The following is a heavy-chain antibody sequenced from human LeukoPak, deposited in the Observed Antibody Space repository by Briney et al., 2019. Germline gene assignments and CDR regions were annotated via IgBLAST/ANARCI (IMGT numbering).Heavy chain of an antibody. CDR3: ASIYDFWSGYSVDY. CDR1: GFTFSSYS. D-gene: IGHD3-3*01. Sequence: GGSLRLSCAASGFTFSSYSMNWVRQAPGKGLEWVSSISSSSSYIYYADSVKGRFTISRDNAKNSLYLQMNTLRAEDTAVYYCASIYDFWSGYSVDYWGQGTLVTVSS. V-gene: IGHV3-21*01. CDR2: ISSSSSYI. J-gene: IGHJ4*02.